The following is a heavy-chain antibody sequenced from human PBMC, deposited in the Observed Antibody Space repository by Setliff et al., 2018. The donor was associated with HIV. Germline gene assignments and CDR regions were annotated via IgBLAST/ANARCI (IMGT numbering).Heavy chain of an antibody. D-gene: IGHD2-15*01. V-gene: IGHV4-39*01. Sequence: SETLSLTCTVSGGSISSSGFYWGWIRQTPAKGLEWIGSIYYSGSTYYNPSLQTRVNIAVDPSKNQFSLKLSSVTAEDTAVYYCASPTYVYDSSGGSCYPPLFDYWGQGTLVTVSS. CDR2: IYYSGST. CDR1: GGSISSSGFY. CDR3: ASPTYVYDSSGGSCYPPLFDY. J-gene: IGHJ4*02.